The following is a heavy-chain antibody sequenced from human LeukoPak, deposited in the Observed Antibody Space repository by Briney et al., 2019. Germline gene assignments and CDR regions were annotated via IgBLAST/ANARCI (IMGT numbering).Heavy chain of an antibody. CDR1: GFTFSSYS. CDR3: ARDRSAGGSYSYHDAFDI. V-gene: IGHV3-21*01. D-gene: IGHD1-26*01. CDR2: ISSSSSDI. J-gene: IGHJ3*02. Sequence: GGSLRLSCAASGFTFSSYSMRWGRQGQGKGMEWGSWISSSSSDIYYAESVKGGLTISREKAKNSLYMQMNRVRGEETAVYYCARDRSAGGSYSYHDAFDIWGQGTMVTVSS.